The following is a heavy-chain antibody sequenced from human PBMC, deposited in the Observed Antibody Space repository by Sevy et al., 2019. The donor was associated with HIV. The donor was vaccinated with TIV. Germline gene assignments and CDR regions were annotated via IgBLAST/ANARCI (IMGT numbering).Heavy chain of an antibody. D-gene: IGHD3-3*02. CDR3: ARWSISIDY. Sequence: ASVKVSCKASGGTFNSYVVSWVRQAPGQGLGWMGEITPILGTTHYAQKFKGRVTITADEYTNTVYMELRSLKSEDTAVYYCARWSISIDYWGQGTLVTVSS. CDR2: ITPILGTT. J-gene: IGHJ4*02. CDR1: GGTFNSYV. V-gene: IGHV1-69*13.